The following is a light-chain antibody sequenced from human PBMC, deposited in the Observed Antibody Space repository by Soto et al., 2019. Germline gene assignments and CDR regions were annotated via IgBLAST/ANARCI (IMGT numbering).Light chain of an antibody. CDR2: AAS. CDR1: QSIKNY. CDR3: QQYGGSPRT. J-gene: IGKJ2*01. Sequence: EIVLTQSPGTLSLSPGERATLSCRASQSIKNYLAWYQQRPGQSPRLLIYAASSRATGVPDRFSGGGSATDVTLTVSRLEPEDFAVYYCQQYGGSPRTFGQGTKLEIK. V-gene: IGKV3-20*01.